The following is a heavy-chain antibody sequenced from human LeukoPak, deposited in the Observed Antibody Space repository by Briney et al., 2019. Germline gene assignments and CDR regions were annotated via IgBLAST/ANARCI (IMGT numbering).Heavy chain of an antibody. CDR3: AGAYCGGDCYSGRAFDI. CDR1: GGSISSNYW. D-gene: IGHD2-21*02. J-gene: IGHJ3*02. V-gene: IGHV4-4*02. Sequence: SGTLSLTCAVSGGSISSNYWWSWVRQPPGKGLEWIGEVYHSVSTNYYPSLKSRVTISIEKSKNQFSLKLSSVTAADTAVYYCAGAYCGGDCYSGRAFDIWGQGTMVTVSS. CDR2: VYHSVST.